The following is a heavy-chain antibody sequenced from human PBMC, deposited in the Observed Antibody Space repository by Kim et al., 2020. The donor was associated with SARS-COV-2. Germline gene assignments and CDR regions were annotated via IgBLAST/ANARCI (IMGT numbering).Heavy chain of an antibody. CDR2: ISGNGDST. J-gene: IGHJ6*02. D-gene: IGHD3-16*02. CDR1: GFSFSTNA. CDR3: AKDVWGYSGMDV. V-gene: IGHV3-23*01. Sequence: GGSLRLSCAASGFSFSTNAMGWVRQAPGKGLEWVSSISGNGDSTCYADSVRGRFTISRDISKSTLYLQMNSLRAEDTALYYCAKDVWGYSGMDVWGQGTTVTVSS.